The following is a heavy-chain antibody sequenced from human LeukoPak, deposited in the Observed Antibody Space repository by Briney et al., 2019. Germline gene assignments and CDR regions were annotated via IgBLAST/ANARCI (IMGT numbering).Heavy chain of an antibody. CDR2: INPNSGGT. J-gene: IGHJ3*02. Sequence: ASVKVSCKASGYTFTSYGISWVRQAPGQGLEWMGWINPNSGGTNYAQKLQGRVTMTTDTSTSTAYMELRSLRSDDTAVYYCARDRVYYYDSSDNDAFDIWGQGTMVTVSS. D-gene: IGHD3-22*01. CDR3: ARDRVYYYDSSDNDAFDI. V-gene: IGHV1-18*01. CDR1: GYTFTSYG.